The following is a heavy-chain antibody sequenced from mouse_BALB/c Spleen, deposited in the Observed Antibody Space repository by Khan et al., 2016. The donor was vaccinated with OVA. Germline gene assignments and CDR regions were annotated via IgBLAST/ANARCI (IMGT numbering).Heavy chain of an antibody. CDR1: GYTFTSYW. Sequence: QVQLQQSGAELVRPGASVKLSCKASGYTFTSYWMNWVKQRPGQGLEWIGMIDPSDSETHYNQMFKDKATLTVDKSSSTAYMQLSSLTSADSAVYYGTRREKYGYDPSWFAYWGQGTLVTVSA. CDR3: TRREKYGYDPSWFAY. J-gene: IGHJ3*01. V-gene: IGHV1-61*01. D-gene: IGHD2-2*01. CDR2: IDPSDSET.